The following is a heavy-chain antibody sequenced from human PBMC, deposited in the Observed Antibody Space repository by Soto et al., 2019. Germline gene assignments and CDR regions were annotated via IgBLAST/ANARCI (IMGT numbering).Heavy chain of an antibody. V-gene: IGHV3-9*01. D-gene: IGHD2-15*01. Sequence: EVQLVESGGGLVQPGRSLRLSCAASGFTFDDYAMHWVRQAPGKGLEWVSGISWNSGSIGYADSVKGRFTISRDNAKNSLYPQMNSLRAEDTALYYCAKDISGGSEAFDIWGQGTMVTVSS. CDR1: GFTFDDYA. J-gene: IGHJ3*02. CDR3: AKDISGGSEAFDI. CDR2: ISWNSGSI.